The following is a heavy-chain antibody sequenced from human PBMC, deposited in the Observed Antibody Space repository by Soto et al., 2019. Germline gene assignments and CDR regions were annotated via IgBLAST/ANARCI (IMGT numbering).Heavy chain of an antibody. Sequence: QVQLQQWGAGLLKPSETLSLTCAVYGGSFSGYYWSWIRQPPGTGLEWIGEINHSGSTNYNPSLKSRVTISVDTSKNQFSLKLSSVTAADTAVYYCARGADYGDLRSNAFDIWGQGTMVTVSS. CDR3: ARGADYGDLRSNAFDI. D-gene: IGHD4-17*01. V-gene: IGHV4-34*01. CDR1: GGSFSGYY. J-gene: IGHJ3*02. CDR2: INHSGST.